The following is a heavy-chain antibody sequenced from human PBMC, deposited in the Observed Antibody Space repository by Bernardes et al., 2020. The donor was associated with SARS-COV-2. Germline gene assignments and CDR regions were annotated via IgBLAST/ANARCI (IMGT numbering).Heavy chain of an antibody. J-gene: IGHJ5*01. CDR3: ATEDGEWLES. V-gene: IGHV3-33*01. CDR2: IGQDGSRE. D-gene: IGHD4-17*01. Sequence: GGSLRLSCAASGFTFRDYTMHWVRRAPGKGLEWVAVIGQDGSREYYVDSVKGRFAISRDNSNNTLYLQMNNLRVEDTALYRCATEDGEWLESWGQGTLVTVSS. CDR1: GFTFRDYT.